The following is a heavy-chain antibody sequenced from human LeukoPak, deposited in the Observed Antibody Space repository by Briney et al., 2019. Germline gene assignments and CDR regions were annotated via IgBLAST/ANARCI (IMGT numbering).Heavy chain of an antibody. D-gene: IGHD1-26*01. CDR3: ARDWERSPYGGPDYYYYYMDV. CDR1: GYTFTGYY. J-gene: IGHJ6*03. CDR2: INPNSGGT. V-gene: IGHV1-2*02. Sequence: PGASVKVSCKASGYTFTGYYMHWVRQAPGQGLEWMGWINPNSGGTNYAQKFQGRVTMTRDTSISTAYMELSRLRSDDTAVYYCARDWERSPYGGPDYYYYYMDVWGKGTTVTISS.